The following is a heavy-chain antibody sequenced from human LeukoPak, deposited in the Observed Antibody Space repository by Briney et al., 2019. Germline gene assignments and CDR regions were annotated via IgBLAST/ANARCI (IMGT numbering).Heavy chain of an antibody. V-gene: IGHV4-61*02. Sequence: SQTLSLTCTVSGGSISSGSYYWSWIRQPAGKGLEWIGRIYTSGSTNYDPSLKSRVTISVDTSKNQFSLKLSSVTAADTAVYYCARADGYNAFDYWGQGTLVTVSS. D-gene: IGHD5-24*01. CDR2: IYTSGST. CDR3: ARADGYNAFDY. CDR1: GGSISSGSYY. J-gene: IGHJ4*02.